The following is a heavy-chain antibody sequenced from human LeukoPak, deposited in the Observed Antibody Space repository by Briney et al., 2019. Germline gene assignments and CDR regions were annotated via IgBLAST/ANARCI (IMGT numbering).Heavy chain of an antibody. CDR1: GFTFSAYS. CDR3: AKSGGGTYYPFDY. D-gene: IGHD1-26*01. Sequence: GGSLRLSCAASGFTFSAYSMNWVRQAPGKGLEWVSYIGRSSSTTYYADSLKGRFTIPRDNAKNSLYLQMNSLRAEDTAVYYCAKSGGGTYYPFDYWGQGTLVTVSS. J-gene: IGHJ4*02. CDR2: IGRSSSTT. V-gene: IGHV3-48*04.